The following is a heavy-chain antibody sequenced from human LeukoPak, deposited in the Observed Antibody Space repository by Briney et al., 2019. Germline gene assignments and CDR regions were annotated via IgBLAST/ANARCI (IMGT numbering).Heavy chain of an antibody. CDR2: ISSNGGST. J-gene: IGHJ4*02. V-gene: IGHV3-64*01. Sequence: PGGSLRLSCAASGFTFSSYAMHWVRQAPGKGLEYVSAISSNGGSTYYANSVKGRFTISRDNSKNTLYLQMGSLRAEDMAVYYCARGWHYDFRSGYYTGRVVDYWGQGTLVTVSS. CDR3: ARGWHYDFRSGYYTGRVVDY. CDR1: GFTFSSYA. D-gene: IGHD3-3*01.